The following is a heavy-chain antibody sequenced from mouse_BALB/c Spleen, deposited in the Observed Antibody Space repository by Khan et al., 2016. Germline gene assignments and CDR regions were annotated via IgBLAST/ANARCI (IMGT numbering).Heavy chain of an antibody. CDR1: GYTFTDYS. J-gene: IGHJ4*01. Sequence: QIQLVQSGPELKKPGETVKISCKTSGYTFTDYSMHWVKQAPGKGLEWMGWINTETGAPSYVGDFKGRFAFSLETSASTAYLQIKNLKDEDTATYFCARGRAYAMDYWGQGTSVTVSA. CDR2: INTETGAP. D-gene: IGHD3-3*01. V-gene: IGHV9-2-1*01. CDR3: ARGRAYAMDY.